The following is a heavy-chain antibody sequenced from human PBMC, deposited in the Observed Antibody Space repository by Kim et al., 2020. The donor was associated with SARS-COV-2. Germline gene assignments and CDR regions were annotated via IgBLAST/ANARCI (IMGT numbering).Heavy chain of an antibody. CDR1: GFTFSSYA. CDR2: ISGSGGST. CDR3: ANRPDIFGVVSYYYYGMDV. V-gene: IGHV3-23*01. Sequence: GGSLRLSCAASGFTFSSYAMSWVRQAPGKGLEWVSAISGSGGSTYYADSVKGRFTISRDNSKNTLYLQMNSLRAEDTAVYYCANRPDIFGVVSYYYYGMDVWGQGTTVTVSS. D-gene: IGHD3-3*01. J-gene: IGHJ6*02.